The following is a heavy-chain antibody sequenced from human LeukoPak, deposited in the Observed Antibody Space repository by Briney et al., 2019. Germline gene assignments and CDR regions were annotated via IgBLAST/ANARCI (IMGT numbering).Heavy chain of an antibody. J-gene: IGHJ4*02. CDR1: GFTFSSYS. CDR2: IGSSSSYI. V-gene: IGHV3-21*01. Sequence: GGSPRLSCAASGFTFSSYSMNWVRQAPGKGLEWVSSIGSSSSYIYYADSVKGRFTISRDNAKNSLYLQMNSLRAEDTAVYYCARERGSVAGTLDTDYWGQGTLVTVSS. D-gene: IGHD6-19*01. CDR3: ARERGSVAGTLDTDY.